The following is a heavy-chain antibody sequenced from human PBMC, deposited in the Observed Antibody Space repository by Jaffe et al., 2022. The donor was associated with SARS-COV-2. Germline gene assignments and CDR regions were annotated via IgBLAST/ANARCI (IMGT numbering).Heavy chain of an antibody. Sequence: QVQLVESGGGVVQPGRSLRLSCAASGFIFSSYTIHWVRQAPGKGLEWVAVISYDGINKFYADSVKGRFTVSRDNSKNTLYLQMNSLRAEDTAVYYCARGIYSGSYYLNYWGQGTLVTVSS. CDR1: GFIFSSYT. V-gene: IGHV3-30*04. CDR3: ARGIYSGSYYLNY. J-gene: IGHJ4*02. D-gene: IGHD1-26*01. CDR2: ISYDGINK.